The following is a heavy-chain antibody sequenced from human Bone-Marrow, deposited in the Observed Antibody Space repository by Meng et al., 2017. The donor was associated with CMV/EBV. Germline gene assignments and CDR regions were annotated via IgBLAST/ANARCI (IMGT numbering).Heavy chain of an antibody. D-gene: IGHD3-16*01. J-gene: IGHJ4*02. V-gene: IGHV3-33*01. CDR2: IWFDGSNK. CDR3: ARDGGDHYFDY. CDR1: GFTFSSYG. Sequence: GGSLRLSCEASGFTFSSYGMHWVRQAPGKGLEWVAVIWFDGSNKYYIDSVKGRFTISRDDAESSLYLQMNSLRAGDTAIYYCARDGGDHYFDYWGRGTLVTVSS.